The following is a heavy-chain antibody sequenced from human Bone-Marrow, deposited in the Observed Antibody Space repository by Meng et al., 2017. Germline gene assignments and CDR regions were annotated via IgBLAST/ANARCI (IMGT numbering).Heavy chain of an antibody. D-gene: IGHD3-3*01. CDR2: IYWDDDK. CDR3: VALGQEWAMRHAFDI. CDR1: GFSLSTSGVG. J-gene: IGHJ3*02. V-gene: IGHV2-5*02. Sequence: SGPTLVKPTQTLTLTCTFSGFSLSTSGVGVGWIRQPPGKALEWLALIYWDDDKRYSPSLKSRLIITKDASENQVVLIMTNMDPADTATYYCVALGQEWAMRHAFDIWGQGTLVTVSS.